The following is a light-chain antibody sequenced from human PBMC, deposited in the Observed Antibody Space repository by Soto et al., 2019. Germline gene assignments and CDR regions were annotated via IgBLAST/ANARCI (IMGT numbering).Light chain of an antibody. V-gene: IGKV1-39*01. CDR3: QQAYGAPPT. CDR1: QSISNW. Sequence: YTLAASVRERVIYICRASQSISNWLAWYQQKPGTAPKLLIYAASSLQSGVPSRCIGSGAGTDFTLTISSLQPEDLATYYCQQAYGAPPTSGQGAKV. CDR2: AAS. J-gene: IGKJ1*01.